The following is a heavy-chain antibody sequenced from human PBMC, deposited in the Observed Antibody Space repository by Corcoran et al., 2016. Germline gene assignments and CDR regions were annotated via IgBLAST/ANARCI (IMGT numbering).Heavy chain of an antibody. CDR1: GFTFSSYG. J-gene: IGHJ6*02. CDR2: ISYDGSNK. Sequence: QVQLVESGGGVVQPGRSLRLSCAASGFTFSSYGMHWVRQAPGKGLEWVAVISYDGSNKYYADSVKGRFTISRDNSKNTLYLQMNSLRAEDTAVYDCAKGRSGGYYYYGMDVWGQGTTVTVSS. D-gene: IGHD3-10*01. CDR3: AKGRSGGYYYYGMDV. V-gene: IGHV3-30*18.